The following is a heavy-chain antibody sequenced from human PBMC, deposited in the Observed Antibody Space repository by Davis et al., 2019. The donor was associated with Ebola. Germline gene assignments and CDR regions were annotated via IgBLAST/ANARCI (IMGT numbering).Heavy chain of an antibody. J-gene: IGHJ5*02. CDR3: ARDSLLGGFDP. CDR2: ISYSGNNI. CDR1: GFTFSDYY. V-gene: IGHV3-11*04. Sequence: GESLKISCAASGFTFSDYYMGWIRQAPGKGLECLSYISYSGNNIYDADSVKGRFTISRDNAKTSLYLQMNSLRAGDTAVYYCARDSLLGGFDPWGQGTLVIVSS. D-gene: IGHD3-16*01.